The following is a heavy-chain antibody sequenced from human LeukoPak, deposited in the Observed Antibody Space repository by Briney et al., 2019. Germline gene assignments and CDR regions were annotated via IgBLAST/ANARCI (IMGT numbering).Heavy chain of an antibody. CDR1: GFTFSTYW. J-gene: IGHJ4*02. CDR2: INSDGSST. Sequence: PGGSLRLACAASGFTFSTYWMHWVRQAPGKGLVWVSRINSDGSSTTYADSVKGRFTISRDNARNTLYLQANSLRAEDTAVYYCARGAARCSGGHCYPGWGRGTLVTVSS. CDR3: ARGAARCSGGHCYPG. D-gene: IGHD2-15*01. V-gene: IGHV3-74*01.